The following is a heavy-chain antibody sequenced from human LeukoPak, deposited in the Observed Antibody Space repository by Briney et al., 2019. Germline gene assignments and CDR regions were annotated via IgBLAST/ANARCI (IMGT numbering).Heavy chain of an antibody. CDR2: INPSGGST. J-gene: IGHJ5*02. V-gene: IGHV1-46*03. Sequence: ASVKVSCKASGYTFTSYYMHWVRQAPGQGLEWMGIINPSGGSTSYAQKFQGRVTMTRDTSTSTVYMELSSLRSEDTAVYYCARVQQQLVRRFWFGTWGQGALGTVSS. D-gene: IGHD6-13*01. CDR3: ARVQQQLVRRFWFGT. CDR1: GYTFTSYY.